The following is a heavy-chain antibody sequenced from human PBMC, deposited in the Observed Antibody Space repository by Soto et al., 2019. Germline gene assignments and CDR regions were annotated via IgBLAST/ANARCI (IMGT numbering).Heavy chain of an antibody. J-gene: IGHJ6*02. D-gene: IGHD2-2*02. CDR2: IIPIFGTA. V-gene: IGHV1-69*01. CDR1: GGTFSSYA. Sequence: VQLVQSGAEVKKPGSSVKVSCKASGGTFSSYAISWVRQAPGQGLEWMGGIIPIFGTANYAQKFQGRVTITADESTSTAYMELSSLRSEDTAVYYCARDEYCSSTSCYSHYYYYGMDVWGQGTTVTVSS. CDR3: ARDEYCSSTSCYSHYYYYGMDV.